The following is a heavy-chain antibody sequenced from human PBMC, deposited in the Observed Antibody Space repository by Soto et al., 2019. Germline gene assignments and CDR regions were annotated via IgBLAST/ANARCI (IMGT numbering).Heavy chain of an antibody. CDR1: GFTFSSYG. V-gene: IGHV3-33*01. Sequence: GGSLRLSCAASGFTFSSYGMHWVRQAPGKGLEWVAVIWYDGSNKYYADSVKGRFTISRDNSKNTLYLQMNSLRAEDTAVYYCARAYYDFWSGYFAPYYYYYMDVWGKGTTVTVS. D-gene: IGHD3-3*01. CDR3: ARAYYDFWSGYFAPYYYYYMDV. J-gene: IGHJ6*03. CDR2: IWYDGSNK.